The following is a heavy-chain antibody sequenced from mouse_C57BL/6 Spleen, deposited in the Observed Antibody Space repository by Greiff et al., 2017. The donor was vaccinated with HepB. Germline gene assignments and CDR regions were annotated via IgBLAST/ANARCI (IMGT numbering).Heavy chain of an antibody. V-gene: IGHV1-9*01. CDR1: GYTFTGYW. D-gene: IGHD1-1*01. CDR2: ILPGSGST. Sequence: VQLQQSGAELMKPGASVKLSCKATGYTFTGYWIEWVKQRPGHGLEWIGEILPGSGSTNYNEKFKGKATFTADTSSNTAYMQLSSLTTEDTAVYYCARRGYYYGSSSLDRYFDVWGTGTTVTVSS. CDR3: ARRGYYYGSSSLDRYFDV. J-gene: IGHJ1*03.